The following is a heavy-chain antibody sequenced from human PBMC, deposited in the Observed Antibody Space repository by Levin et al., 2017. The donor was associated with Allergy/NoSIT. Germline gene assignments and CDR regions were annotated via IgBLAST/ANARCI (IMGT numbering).Heavy chain of an antibody. CDR2: ISGSGGST. J-gene: IGHJ4*02. Sequence: GGSLRLSCAASGFTFSSYAMSWVRQAPGKGLEWVSAISGSGGSTYYADSVKGRFTISRDNSKNTLYLQMNSLRAEDTAVYYCAKDRKVLRYFDWLLYDYWGQGTLVTVSS. CDR3: AKDRKVLRYFDWLLYDY. V-gene: IGHV3-23*01. D-gene: IGHD3-9*01. CDR1: GFTFSSYA.